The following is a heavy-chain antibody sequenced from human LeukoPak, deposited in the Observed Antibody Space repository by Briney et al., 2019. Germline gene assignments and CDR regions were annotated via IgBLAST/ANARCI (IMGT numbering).Heavy chain of an antibody. CDR1: GGSISSYY. Sequence: PSETLSLTCTVSGGSISSYYWSWIRQPPGKGLEWIGYIYYSGSTNYNPSLKSRATISVDTSKNQFSLKLSSVTAADTAVYYCARHLLRYFDWSIFDYWGQGTLVTVSS. V-gene: IGHV4-59*08. D-gene: IGHD3-9*01. CDR3: ARHLLRYFDWSIFDY. J-gene: IGHJ4*02. CDR2: IYYSGST.